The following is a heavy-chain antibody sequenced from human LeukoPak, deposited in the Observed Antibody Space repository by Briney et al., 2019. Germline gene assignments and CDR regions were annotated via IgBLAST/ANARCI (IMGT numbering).Heavy chain of an antibody. J-gene: IGHJ6*03. CDR3: ARGGLRVMVYRLYYMDV. CDR2: INPNSGDT. D-gene: IGHD2-8*01. V-gene: IGHV1-2*02. Sequence: ASVKVSCKASGYTVTGYYMHWVRQAPGQGLEWRGWINPNSGDTKYAQKFQGRVTMTRDTSISTAYMELTRLRSDDTAVYYCARGGLRVMVYRLYYMDVWGKGTTVTVSS. CDR1: GYTVTGYY.